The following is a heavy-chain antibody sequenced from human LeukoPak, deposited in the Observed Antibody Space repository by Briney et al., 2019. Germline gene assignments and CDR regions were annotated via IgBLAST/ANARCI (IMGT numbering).Heavy chain of an antibody. V-gene: IGHV3-48*01. CDR1: GFTFSSYS. Sequence: GGSLRLSCAASGFTFSSYSMNWVRQAPGKGLEWVSYISSSSSTIYYADSVKGRFTISRDNAKNSLYLQMNSLRAEDTAVYYCARSSSSSWYPYDAFDIWGQGTMVTVSS. D-gene: IGHD6-13*01. J-gene: IGHJ3*02. CDR2: ISSSSSTI. CDR3: ARSSSSSWYPYDAFDI.